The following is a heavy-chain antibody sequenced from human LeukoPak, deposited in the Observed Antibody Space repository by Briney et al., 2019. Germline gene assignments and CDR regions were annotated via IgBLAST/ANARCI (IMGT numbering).Heavy chain of an antibody. CDR1: AGSISSYY. CDR2: IYTSGGT. J-gene: IGHJ6*03. V-gene: IGHV4-4*07. D-gene: IGHD2-15*01. Sequence: SETLSLTCTVSAGSISSYYWSWIRQPAGKGLEWIGCIYTSGGTNYNPSLKSRVTMSVDTSKNQFSLKLSSVTAADTAVYYCAREVARRYYYYYMDVWGKGTTVTVSS. CDR3: AREVARRYYYYYMDV.